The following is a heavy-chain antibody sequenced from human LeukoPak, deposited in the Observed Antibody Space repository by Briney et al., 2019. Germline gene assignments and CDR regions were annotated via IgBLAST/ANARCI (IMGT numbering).Heavy chain of an antibody. CDR1: GFTLKTYA. CDR2: ISADGGRT. V-gene: IGHV3-23*01. CDR3: AKLTSSKINNSDY. J-gene: IGHJ4*02. Sequence: SGGSLRLSCATSGFTLKTYAMSWVRQAPGKGLEWVSGISADGGRTYYADSVKGRFTISRDISKNALYLQMNSLRAEDTATYYCAKLTSSKINNSDYWGQGTLVAVSS. D-gene: IGHD1/OR15-1a*01.